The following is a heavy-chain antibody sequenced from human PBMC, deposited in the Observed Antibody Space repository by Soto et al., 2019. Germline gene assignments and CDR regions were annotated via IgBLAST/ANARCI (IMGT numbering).Heavy chain of an antibody. CDR1: GGTFSSYA. Sequence: SVKVSCKASGGTFSSYAISWVRQAPGQGLERMGWISPIYGTANYAQKLQGRVTITADTSTSTAYMELRSLRSDDTAVYYCARGLGYSGYENWFDPWGQGTLVTVSS. J-gene: IGHJ5*02. V-gene: IGHV1-69*06. CDR3: ARGLGYSGYENWFDP. CDR2: ISPIYGTA. D-gene: IGHD5-12*01.